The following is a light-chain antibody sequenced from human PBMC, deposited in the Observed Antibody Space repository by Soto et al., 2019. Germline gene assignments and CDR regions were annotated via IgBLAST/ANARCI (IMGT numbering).Light chain of an antibody. CDR3: QHYNSYSRT. J-gene: IGKJ1*01. CDR1: QTISSW. CDR2: SAS. Sequence: DIQMTQSPSTLSGSVGDRVTITCRASQTISSWLAWYQRKPGKAPKLLIYSASGVQSGVPPRFSGSGSGTEFTLTISSLQPGDYATYYCQHYNSYSRTFGQGTKVDI. V-gene: IGKV1-5*01.